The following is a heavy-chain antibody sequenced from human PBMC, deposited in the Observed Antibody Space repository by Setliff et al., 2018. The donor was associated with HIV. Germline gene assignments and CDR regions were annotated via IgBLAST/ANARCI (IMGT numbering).Heavy chain of an antibody. CDR2: IYYSGST. Sequence: SETLSLTCTVSGGSISSYYWSWIRQPPGRGLEWIGYIYYSGSTNYNPSLKSRVTISVDTSKNQFSLRLTSVTAADTAVYYCARTPGPGGWPTGWFDPWGQGTLVTVSS. V-gene: IGHV4-59*01. CDR3: ARTPGPGGWPTGWFDP. D-gene: IGHD6-19*01. CDR1: GGSISSYY. J-gene: IGHJ5*02.